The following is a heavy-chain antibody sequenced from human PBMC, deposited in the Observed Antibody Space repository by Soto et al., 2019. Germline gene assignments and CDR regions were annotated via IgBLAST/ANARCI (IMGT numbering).Heavy chain of an antibody. D-gene: IGHD2-15*01. J-gene: IGHJ3*02. CDR2: ISYDGSNK. CDR1: GFTFSSYA. Sequence: QVQLVESGGGVVQPGRSLRLSCAASGFTFSSYAMHWVRQAPGKGLEWVAVISYDGSNKYYADSVKGRFTISRDNSKNTLYLQMNSLRAEDTAVYYCARGGALVAATLPVFAFDIWGQGTMVTVSS. CDR3: ARGGALVAATLPVFAFDI. V-gene: IGHV3-30-3*01.